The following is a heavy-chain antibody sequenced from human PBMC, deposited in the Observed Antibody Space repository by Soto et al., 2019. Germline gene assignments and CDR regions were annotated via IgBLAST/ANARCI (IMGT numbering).Heavy chain of an antibody. CDR3: AGSLLRGVNWFDP. CDR2: INPNNGGT. V-gene: IGHV1-2*02. D-gene: IGHD3-10*01. J-gene: IGHJ5*02. CDR1: GDNFGDYY. Sequence: ASVKVSCKASGDNFGDYYINWVRQAPGQRLEWMGWINPNNGGTKYAQNFQDSIIMTRDTSISTVYMQLSSLTSDDTALYFCAGSLLRGVNWFDPWGQGTLVTVSS.